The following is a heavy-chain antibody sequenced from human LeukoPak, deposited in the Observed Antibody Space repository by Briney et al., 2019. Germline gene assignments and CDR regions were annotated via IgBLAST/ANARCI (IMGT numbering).Heavy chain of an antibody. CDR2: IYYSGST. J-gene: IGHJ6*03. CDR1: GGSISSYY. CDR3: ARSIAAAGTKYMDV. V-gene: IGHV4-59*01. Sequence: SETLSLTCTVSGGSISSYYWSWIRQPPGKGLEWIGYIYYSGSTNYNPSLKSRVTISVDTSKNQFSLKPSSVTAADTAVYHCARSIAAAGTKYMDVWGKGTTVTVSS. D-gene: IGHD6-13*01.